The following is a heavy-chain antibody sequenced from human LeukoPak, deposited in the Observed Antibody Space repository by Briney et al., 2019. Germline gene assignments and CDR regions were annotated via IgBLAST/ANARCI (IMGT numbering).Heavy chain of an antibody. CDR1: GFTFSTYA. D-gene: IGHD5-18*01. V-gene: IGHV3-23*01. J-gene: IGHJ4*02. CDR2: IIDSGGAT. Sequence: GGSLRLSCAASGFTFSTYAMSWVRQAPRRGLEWVSSIIDSGGATYYADSVKGRFTISRDNSKNTLYLQMNSLRAEDTAVYYCARDTLHTAHFDYWGQGTLVTVSS. CDR3: ARDTLHTAHFDY.